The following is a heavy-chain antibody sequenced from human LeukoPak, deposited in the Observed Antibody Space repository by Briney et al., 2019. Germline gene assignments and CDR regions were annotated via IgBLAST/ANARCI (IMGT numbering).Heavy chain of an antibody. J-gene: IGHJ3*02. CDR1: GFTFSSYW. CDR2: IKQDGSEK. D-gene: IGHD1-26*01. V-gene: IGHV3-7*03. Sequence: GGSLRLSCAASGFTFSSYWMSWVRPAPGKGLEWVANIKQDGSEKYYVDSVKGRFTISRDNAKNSLYLQMNSLRAEDTAVYYCARIVGATDDAFDIWGQGTMVTVSS. CDR3: ARIVGATDDAFDI.